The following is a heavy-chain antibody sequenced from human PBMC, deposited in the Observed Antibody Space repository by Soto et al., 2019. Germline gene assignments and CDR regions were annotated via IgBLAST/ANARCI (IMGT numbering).Heavy chain of an antibody. CDR1: GGSISSYY. CDR2: IYYSGST. CDR3: ARSGDFQSRYYGMDV. D-gene: IGHD3-3*01. V-gene: IGHV4-59*01. J-gene: IGHJ6*02. Sequence: SETLSLTCTVSGGSISSYYWSWIRQPPGKGLEWIGYIYYSGSTNYNPSLKSRVTISVDTSKNQFSLKLSSVTAADTAVYYCARSGDFQSRYYGMDVWGQGTTVTVS.